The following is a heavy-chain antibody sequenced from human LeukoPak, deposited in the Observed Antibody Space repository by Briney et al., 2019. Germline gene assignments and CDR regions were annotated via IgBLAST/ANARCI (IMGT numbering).Heavy chain of an antibody. CDR3: ARGTGPRFDP. CDR1: GYTFTSYD. CDR2: INPNSGGT. J-gene: IGHJ5*02. D-gene: IGHD3-10*01. V-gene: IGHV1-2*02. Sequence: ASVRVSCKASGYTFTSYDINWVRQAPGQGLEWMGWINPNSGGTNYAQKFQGRVIMTRDTSISTAYMELSRLRSDDTAVYYCARGTGPRFDPWGQGTLVTVSS.